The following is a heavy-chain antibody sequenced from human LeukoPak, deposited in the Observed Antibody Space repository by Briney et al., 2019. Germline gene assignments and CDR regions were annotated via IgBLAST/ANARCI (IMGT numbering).Heavy chain of an antibody. D-gene: IGHD4-17*01. Sequence: PSETLSLTCTVSGGSISSYYWSWIRQPAGKGLEWIGRIYTSGSTNYNPSLKSRVTISVDTSKNQFSLKLSSVTAADTAVYYCVRAPLDYGDYVYYFDYWGQGTLVTVSS. CDR2: IYTSGST. CDR3: VRAPLDYGDYVYYFDY. CDR1: GGSISSYY. V-gene: IGHV4-4*07. J-gene: IGHJ4*02.